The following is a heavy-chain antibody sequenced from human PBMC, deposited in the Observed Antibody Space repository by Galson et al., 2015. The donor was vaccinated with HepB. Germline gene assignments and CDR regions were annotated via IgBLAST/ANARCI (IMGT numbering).Heavy chain of an antibody. J-gene: IGHJ3*02. CDR1: GYTFTSYA. V-gene: IGHV7-4-1*02. CDR2: LNTNTGNP. D-gene: IGHD2-15*01. CDR3: ARYGSDAFDI. Sequence: SVKVSCKASGYTFTSYAMTWVRQAPGQGLEWMGWLNTNTGNPTYAQGFTGRFVFSLDTSVSTAYLQISSLKADDTAVYYCARYGSDAFDIWGQGTMVTVSS.